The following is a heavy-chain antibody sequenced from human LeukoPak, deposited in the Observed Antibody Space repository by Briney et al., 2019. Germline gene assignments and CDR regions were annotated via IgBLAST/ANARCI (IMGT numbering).Heavy chain of an antibody. CDR2: INPNSGGT. CDR1: GGTFNNHA. J-gene: IGHJ1*01. V-gene: IGHV1-2*02. Sequence: ASVKVSCKASGGTFNNHAISWVRQAPGQGLEWMGWINPNSGGTNSAQKFQGRVTMTRDTSIITAYMELSRLRSDDTAVYFCARGYYDSSDYEYFQHWGQGTLVTVSS. CDR3: ARGYYDSSDYEYFQH. D-gene: IGHD3-22*01.